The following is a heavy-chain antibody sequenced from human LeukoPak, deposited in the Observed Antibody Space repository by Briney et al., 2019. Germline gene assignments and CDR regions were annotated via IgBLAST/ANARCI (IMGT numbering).Heavy chain of an antibody. CDR1: TYTFTRYG. CDR3: ARDLEDIVVVVAAGPKLDAFDI. D-gene: IGHD2-15*01. CDR2: ICGYNVNT. V-gene: IGHV1-18*01. Sequence: GASVKVSCKASTYTFTRYGISWVRQAPGQGLEWMGWICGYNVNTNYAQKLLGRVSMTADTATSTAYMELRSLTPDDTAMYYCARDLEDIVVVVAAGPKLDAFDIWGQGTMVTVSS. J-gene: IGHJ3*02.